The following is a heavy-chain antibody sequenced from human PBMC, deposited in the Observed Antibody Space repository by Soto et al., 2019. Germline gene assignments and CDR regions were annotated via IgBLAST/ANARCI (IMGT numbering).Heavy chain of an antibody. D-gene: IGHD1-20*01. CDR1: GGSISSGGYY. CDR3: ARVGFNWNDDYYGMDV. Sequence: SETLSLTCTVSGGSISSGGYYWSWIRQHPGKGLEWIGYIYYSGSTYYNPSLKSRVTISVDTSKNQFSLKLSSVTAADTAVYYCARVGFNWNDDYYGMDVWGQGTTVTVSS. CDR2: IYYSGST. V-gene: IGHV4-31*03. J-gene: IGHJ6*02.